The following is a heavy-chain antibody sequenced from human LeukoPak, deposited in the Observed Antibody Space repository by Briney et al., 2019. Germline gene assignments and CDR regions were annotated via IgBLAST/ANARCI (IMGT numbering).Heavy chain of an antibody. CDR3: ASLNTAVDP. J-gene: IGHJ5*02. D-gene: IGHD5-18*01. CDR1: GFTFSTYA. V-gene: IGHV3-21*01. CDR2: ISSSSSYI. Sequence: GRPLRLSCAASGFTFSTYAMHWVRQAPGKGPEWVSSISSSSSYIYYADSMKGRFTISRDNAKNSLYLQMNSLRAEDTAVYYCASLNTAVDPWGQGTLVTVSS.